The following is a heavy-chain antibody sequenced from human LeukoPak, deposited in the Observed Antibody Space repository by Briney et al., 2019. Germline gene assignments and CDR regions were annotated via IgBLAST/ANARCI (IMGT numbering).Heavy chain of an antibody. Sequence: GGSLRLSCAASGFTFSSYSMNWVRQAPGKGLEWVSSISSSSSYIYYADSVKGRFTISRDNAKNSLHLQMNSLRAEDTAVYYCARDQWELGDAFDIWGQGTMVTVSS. J-gene: IGHJ3*02. CDR2: ISSSSSYI. CDR1: GFTFSSYS. D-gene: IGHD1-26*01. V-gene: IGHV3-21*01. CDR3: ARDQWELGDAFDI.